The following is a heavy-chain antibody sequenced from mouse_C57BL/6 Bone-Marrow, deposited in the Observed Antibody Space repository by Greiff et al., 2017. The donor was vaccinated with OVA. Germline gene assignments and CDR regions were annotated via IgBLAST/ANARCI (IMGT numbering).Heavy chain of an antibody. V-gene: IGHV1-80*01. CDR2: IYPGDGDT. J-gene: IGHJ2*01. D-gene: IGHD2-4*01. CDR3: ARQDLYYDYDRTYFDY. Sequence: VQLVESGAELVKPGASVKISCKASGYAFSSYWMNWVKQRPGKGLEWIGQIYPGDGDTNYNGKFKGKATLTADKSSSTAYMQLSSLTSEDSAVYFCARQDLYYDYDRTYFDYWGQGTTLTVSS. CDR1: GYAFSSYW.